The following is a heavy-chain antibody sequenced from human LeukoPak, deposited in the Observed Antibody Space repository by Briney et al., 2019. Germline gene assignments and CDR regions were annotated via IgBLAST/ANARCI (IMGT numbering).Heavy chain of an antibody. Sequence: PSETLSLTSTVSGGSISSYYWSWIRQPAGKGLEWIGRIYTSGSTNYNPSLKSRVTMSVDTSKNQFSLKLSSVTAADTAVYYCARDLTAMVHDAFDIWGQGTMVTVSS. V-gene: IGHV4-4*07. CDR3: ARDLTAMVHDAFDI. CDR2: IYTSGST. CDR1: GGSISSYY. D-gene: IGHD5-18*01. J-gene: IGHJ3*02.